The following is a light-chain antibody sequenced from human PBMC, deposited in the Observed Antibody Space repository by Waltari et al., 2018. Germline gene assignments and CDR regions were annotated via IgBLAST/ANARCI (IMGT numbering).Light chain of an antibody. J-gene: IGLJ2*01. V-gene: IGLV2-14*03. Sequence: QSALTQPASVSGSPGQSISISCTGTSSDVGGYNHVSWYQQHPGKAPKLMIYDVSHRPSGISNRFSGSKSGNTASLIISGLQAEDEADYYCSSYTSSSTLRIFGGGTKLTVL. CDR3: SSYTSSSTLRI. CDR1: SSDVGGYNH. CDR2: DVS.